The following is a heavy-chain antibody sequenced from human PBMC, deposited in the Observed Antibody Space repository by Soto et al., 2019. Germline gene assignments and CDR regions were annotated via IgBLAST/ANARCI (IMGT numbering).Heavy chain of an antibody. CDR1: GFSVSSNY. J-gene: IGHJ5*02. CDR3: AREISAGFGEPWLDP. CDR2: IYSDGRT. Sequence: LRLSCAASGFSVSSNYMTWVRQAPGKGLEWVSIIYSDGRTNYADSVKGRFTISRDNSKNTVYLQMTSLSADDTAVYYCAREISAGFGEPWLDPWGQGTLVTVSS. D-gene: IGHD3-10*01. V-gene: IGHV3-53*01.